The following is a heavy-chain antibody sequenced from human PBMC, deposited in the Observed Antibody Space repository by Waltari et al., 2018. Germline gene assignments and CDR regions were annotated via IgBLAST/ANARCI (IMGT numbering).Heavy chain of an antibody. Sequence: QVQLQESGPGLVKPSETLSLTCAVSGGSISGYYWSWIRQAPGKGLECIGYIYGGGGSTSYNPSLKILVTISMDTSKNQFSLKLSSVTVADTAVYYCARYRLGGSWYFDYWGQGVLVTVSS. CDR3: ARYRLGGSWYFDY. V-gene: IGHV4-59*12. CDR2: IYGGGGST. D-gene: IGHD3-10*01. CDR1: GGSISGYY. J-gene: IGHJ4*02.